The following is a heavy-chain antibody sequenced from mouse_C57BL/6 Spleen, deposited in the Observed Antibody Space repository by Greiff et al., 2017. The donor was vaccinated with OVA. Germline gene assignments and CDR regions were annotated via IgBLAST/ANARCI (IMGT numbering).Heavy chain of an antibody. V-gene: IGHV1-72*01. CDR3: AKTIDYYGSSYAMDY. D-gene: IGHD1-1*01. CDR1: GYTFTSYW. Sequence: QVQLQQPGAELVKPGASVKLSCKASGYTFTSYWMHWVKQGPGRGLEWIGRIDPNSGGTKYNKKFESKATLTVDKPSSTAYMQLSRQTSEDTAVYYGAKTIDYYGSSYAMDYWGQGTAVTVSS. CDR2: IDPNSGGT. J-gene: IGHJ4*01.